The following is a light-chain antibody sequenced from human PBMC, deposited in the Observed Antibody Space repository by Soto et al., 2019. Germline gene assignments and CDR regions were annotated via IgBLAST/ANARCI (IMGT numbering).Light chain of an antibody. J-gene: IGKJ3*01. Sequence: IQLTQSPSSLSASVGDRVTITCRASQGISSYLTWYQQKPGKAPKLLIYAASTLQSGVPSRFSGSGSGTDFTLTISSLQTEDFATYDGQQHNSYPLTCGPGTKVDIK. V-gene: IGKV1-9*01. CDR1: QGISSY. CDR2: AAS. CDR3: QQHNSYPLT.